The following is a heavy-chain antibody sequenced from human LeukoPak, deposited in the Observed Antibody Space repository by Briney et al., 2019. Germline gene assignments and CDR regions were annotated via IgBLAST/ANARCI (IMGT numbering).Heavy chain of an antibody. Sequence: GASVKVSCKASGGTFSTYTISWVRQAPGQGLEWMGRIIPIFGIANYAQNFQGRVTITADKSASTAYMELSSLRSEDTAVYYCARLADCSSSSCRSFDYWGQGTLVTVSS. CDR1: GGTFSTYT. V-gene: IGHV1-69*02. D-gene: IGHD2-2*01. CDR2: IIPIFGIA. J-gene: IGHJ4*02. CDR3: ARLADCSSSSCRSFDY.